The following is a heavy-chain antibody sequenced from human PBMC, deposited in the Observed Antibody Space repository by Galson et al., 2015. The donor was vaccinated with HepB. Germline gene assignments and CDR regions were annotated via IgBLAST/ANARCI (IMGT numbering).Heavy chain of an antibody. CDR1: GFTFSSYW. J-gene: IGHJ4*02. CDR3: VKARRDSGSLFRSTDFDY. V-gene: IGHV3-7*01. D-gene: IGHD1-26*01. CDR2: IKQDGSEK. Sequence: SLRLSCAASGFTFSSYWMSWVRQAPGKGLEWVANIKQDGSEKYYVDSVKGRFTISRDNAKNSLYLQMSSLRAEDTAVYYCVKARRDSGSLFRSTDFDYWGQGTLVTVSS.